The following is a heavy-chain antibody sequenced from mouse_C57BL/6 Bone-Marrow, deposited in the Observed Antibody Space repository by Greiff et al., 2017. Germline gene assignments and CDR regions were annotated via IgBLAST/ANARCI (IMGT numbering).Heavy chain of an antibody. D-gene: IGHD1-1*01. CDR2: ISYDGSN. V-gene: IGHV3-6*01. Sequence: VQLQQSGPGLVKPSQSLSLTCSVTGYSITSGYYWKWIRQFPGNKLEWMGYISYDGSNKYNPSLKNRISITRDTSKNKFILKLNSVTTEDTATYYCARVGLLYYFYYWGQGTTLTVSS. CDR3: ARVGLLYYFYY. J-gene: IGHJ2*01. CDR1: GYSITSGYY.